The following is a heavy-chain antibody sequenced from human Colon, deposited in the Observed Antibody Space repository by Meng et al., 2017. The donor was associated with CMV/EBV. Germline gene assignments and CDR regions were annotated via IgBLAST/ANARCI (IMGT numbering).Heavy chain of an antibody. CDR3: AREPPTYCTNGVCAPEGGFDY. J-gene: IGHJ4*02. Sequence: GGSLRLSCAASGFTFSSYAMHWVRQAPGKGLEWVAVISYDGSNKYYADSVKGRFTISRDNSKNTLYLQMNSLRAEDTAVYYCAREPPTYCTNGVCAPEGGFDYWGQGTLVTVSS. CDR1: GFTFSSYA. V-gene: IGHV3-30*04. D-gene: IGHD2-8*01. CDR2: ISYDGSNK.